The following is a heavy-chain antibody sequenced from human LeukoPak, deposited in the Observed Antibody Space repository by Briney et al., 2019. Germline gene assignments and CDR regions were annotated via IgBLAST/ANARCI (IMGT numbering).Heavy chain of an antibody. CDR1: DDSISSGGYY. D-gene: IGHD2-15*01. CDR3: ARSVEGYCSGGSCYSYYYYMDV. J-gene: IGHJ6*03. CDR2: IYYSGNT. Sequence: KPSETLSLTCTVSDDSISSGGYYGGWIRQPPGKGLEWIGNIYYSGNTYYNPSLKSRVTISVDTSKNQFSLKLSSVTAADTAVYYCARSVEGYCSGGSCYSYYYYMDVWGKGTTVTVSS. V-gene: IGHV4-39*07.